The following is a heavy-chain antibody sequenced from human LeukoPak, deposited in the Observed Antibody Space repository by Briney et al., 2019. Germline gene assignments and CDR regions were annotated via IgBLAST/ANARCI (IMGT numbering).Heavy chain of an antibody. J-gene: IGHJ4*02. CDR1: GLTFSNSW. D-gene: IGHD6-13*01. V-gene: IGHV3-7*03. CDR2: IKEDGSEK. CDR3: ARDSGWFRFDY. Sequence: GGSLRLYCAASGLTFSNSWMTWVRQAPGKGLEWVANIKEDGSEKYYVDSVKGRFTISRDNAKNSLYLQMNSLRAEDTAMYYCARDSGWFRFDYWGQGTLVTVSS.